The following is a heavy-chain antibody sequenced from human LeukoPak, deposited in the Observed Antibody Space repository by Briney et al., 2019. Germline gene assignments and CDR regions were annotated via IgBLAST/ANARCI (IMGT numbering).Heavy chain of an antibody. V-gene: IGHV1-2*02. Sequence: GASVKVSCKASGYTFTGYYMHWVRQAPGQGLEWMGWINPNSGGTNYAQKFQGRVTMTRDTSISTAYMKLSRLRSDDTAVYYCARDLGDRRELFDYWGQGTLVTVSS. CDR3: ARDLGDRRELFDY. J-gene: IGHJ4*02. D-gene: IGHD4-17*01. CDR1: GYTFTGYY. CDR2: INPNSGGT.